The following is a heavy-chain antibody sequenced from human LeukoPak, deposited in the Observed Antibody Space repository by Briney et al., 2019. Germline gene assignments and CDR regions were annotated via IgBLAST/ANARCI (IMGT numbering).Heavy chain of an antibody. J-gene: IGHJ4*02. V-gene: IGHV1-69*13. Sequence: SVKVSCKASGGTFSSYAISWVRQAPGQGLEWMGGIIPIFGTANYAQKFQGRVTITADESTSTAYMELSSLRSEDTAVYYCAREWSIAAGFDYWGQGTLVTVSS. CDR2: IIPIFGTA. D-gene: IGHD6-13*01. CDR3: AREWSIAAGFDY. CDR1: GGTFSSYA.